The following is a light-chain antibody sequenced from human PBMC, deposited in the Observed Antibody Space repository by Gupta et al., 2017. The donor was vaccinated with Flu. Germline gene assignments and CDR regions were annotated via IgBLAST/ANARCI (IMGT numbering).Light chain of an antibody. J-gene: IGLJ3*02. CDR1: NIGTNK. CDR3: QAWDSSSDHPEV. CDR2: DDT. V-gene: IGLV3-21*03. Sequence: KTARITCGGNNIGTNKGHWYQKRPGQAPVFVVYDDTDRPSGIPERLSGSNSGNTATLTIARVEAGDEADYYCQAWDSSSDHPEVFGGGTNLAVL.